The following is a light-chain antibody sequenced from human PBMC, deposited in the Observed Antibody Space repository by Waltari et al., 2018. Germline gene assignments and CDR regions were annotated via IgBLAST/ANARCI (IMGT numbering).Light chain of an antibody. CDR1: TGDVGTYNL. J-gene: IGLJ2*01. CDR2: AAY. V-gene: IGLV2-23*02. Sequence: QSALTQPASVSGSLGQSITISCTGTTGDVGTYNLVSWYQHRPGKAPKLMVYAAYKRPSGVSSRFSGSKAGNTASLTIAGLKAEDEADYYCCSYAGSDTFEVIFGGGTKVTVL. CDR3: CSYAGSDTFEVI.